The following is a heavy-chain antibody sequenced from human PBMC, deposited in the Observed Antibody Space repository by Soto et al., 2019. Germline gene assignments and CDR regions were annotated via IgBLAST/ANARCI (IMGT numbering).Heavy chain of an antibody. Sequence: VQLLESGGGLVQPGGSLRLSCAASGFTFSNYAMSWVRQAPGKGLEWVSGMSNSGSRTYYADSVKGRFIISRDNSTDPLYLQMNSLSPEDTAVSYCAKAYFDILTGYFGAYWGQGTLGSVSS. CDR2: MSNSGSRT. V-gene: IGHV3-23*01. CDR1: GFTFSNYA. CDR3: AKAYFDILTGYFGAY. J-gene: IGHJ4*02. D-gene: IGHD3-9*01.